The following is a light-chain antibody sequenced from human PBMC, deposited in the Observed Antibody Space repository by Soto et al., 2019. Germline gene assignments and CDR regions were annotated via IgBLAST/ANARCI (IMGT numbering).Light chain of an antibody. V-gene: IGKV1-5*03. CDR3: QQYNTYSET. J-gene: IGKJ2*01. CDR1: QSISTW. Sequence: DIQMTQSPSTLSASVGDRVTITCRASQSISTWLAWYQQKPGKVPKLLFYQASTLETGVPSRFSGSGSGTEFTLTISSLQPDDFATYYCQQYNTYSETFGQGTKLEIK. CDR2: QAS.